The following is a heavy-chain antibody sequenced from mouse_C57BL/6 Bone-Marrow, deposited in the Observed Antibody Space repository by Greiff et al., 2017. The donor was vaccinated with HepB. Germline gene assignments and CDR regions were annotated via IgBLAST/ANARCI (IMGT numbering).Heavy chain of an antibody. V-gene: IGHV14-4*01. J-gene: IGHJ4*01. Sequence: EVNVVESGAELVRPGASVKLSCTASGFNIKDDYMHWVKQRPEQGLEWIGWIDPENGDTEYASKFQGKATITADTSSNTAYLQLSSLTSEDTAVYYCTSYYYGSSYDAMDYWGQGTSVTVSS. CDR3: TSYYYGSSYDAMDY. CDR2: IDPENGDT. CDR1: GFNIKDDY. D-gene: IGHD1-1*01.